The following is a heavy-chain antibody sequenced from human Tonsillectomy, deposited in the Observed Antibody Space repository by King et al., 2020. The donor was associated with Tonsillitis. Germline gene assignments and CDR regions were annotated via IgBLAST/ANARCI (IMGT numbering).Heavy chain of an antibody. V-gene: IGHV3-23*04. CDR3: AKDLRRELLYDACDI. CDR2: INTGGDST. CDR1: GFTFSSFA. J-gene: IGHJ3*02. D-gene: IGHD1-26*01. Sequence: VQLVESGGGLVQPGGSLRLSCAASGFTFSSFAMSWVRQAPGKGLEWVSTINTGGDSTYYADSVRGRFANSRDNSKNTLYLQMNSLRAEDTAVYYCAKDLRRELLYDACDIWGQGTMVTVSS.